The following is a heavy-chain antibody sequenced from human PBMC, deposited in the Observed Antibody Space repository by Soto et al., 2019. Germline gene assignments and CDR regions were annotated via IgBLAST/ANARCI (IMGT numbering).Heavy chain of an antibody. CDR3: ARACPTYYYDSSGCLDY. CDR1: GFTFSSYA. V-gene: IGHV3-30-3*01. CDR2: ISYDGSNK. D-gene: IGHD3-22*01. J-gene: IGHJ4*02. Sequence: GGSLRLSCAASGFTFSSYAMHWVRQAPGKGLEWVAVISYDGSNKYYADSVKGRFTISRDNSKNTLYLQMTSSRAEDTAVYYCARACPTYYYDSSGCLDYWGQGTLVTV.